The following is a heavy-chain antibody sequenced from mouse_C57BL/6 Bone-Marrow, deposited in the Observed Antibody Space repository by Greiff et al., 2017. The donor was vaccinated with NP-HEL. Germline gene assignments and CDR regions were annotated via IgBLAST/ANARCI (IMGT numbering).Heavy chain of an antibody. CDR2: ISSGSSTI. J-gene: IGHJ1*03. Sequence: DVMLVESGGGLVKPGGSLKLSCAASGFTFSDYGMHWVRQAPEKGLEWVAYISSGSSTIYYADTVKGRFTISRDNAKNTLFLQMTSLRSEDTAMYYCARRELTGTLWYFDVWGTGTTVTVSS. CDR1: GFTFSDYG. V-gene: IGHV5-17*01. D-gene: IGHD4-1*01. CDR3: ARRELTGTLWYFDV.